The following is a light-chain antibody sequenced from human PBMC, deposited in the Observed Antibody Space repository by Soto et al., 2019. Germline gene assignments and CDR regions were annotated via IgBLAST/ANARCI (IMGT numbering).Light chain of an antibody. Sequence: QTVVTQEPSFSVSPGGTVTLTCGLSSDSVSASHFPSWYQQTPGQAPRTLIYNTNTRSSGVPDRFSGSKSGNTASLTVSGLQADDEADYYCCSYAGSNNYYLFGPGTKLTVL. CDR3: CSYAGSNNYYL. CDR1: SDSVSASHF. CDR2: NTN. J-gene: IGLJ1*01. V-gene: IGLV8-61*01.